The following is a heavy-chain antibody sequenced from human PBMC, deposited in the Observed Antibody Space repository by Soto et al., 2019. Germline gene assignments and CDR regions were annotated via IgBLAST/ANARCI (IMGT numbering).Heavy chain of an antibody. Sequence: QVQLQESGPGLVKPSQTLSLTCTVSGGSISSGGYYWSWIRQHPGKGLEGIGYIYYSGSTYYNPSLKSRVTISVDTSKNQFSLKLSSVTAADTAVYYCARDHCSSTSCYSNWFDPWGQGTLVTVSS. J-gene: IGHJ5*02. D-gene: IGHD2-2*01. CDR1: GGSISSGGYY. CDR3: ARDHCSSTSCYSNWFDP. V-gene: IGHV4-31*03. CDR2: IYYSGST.